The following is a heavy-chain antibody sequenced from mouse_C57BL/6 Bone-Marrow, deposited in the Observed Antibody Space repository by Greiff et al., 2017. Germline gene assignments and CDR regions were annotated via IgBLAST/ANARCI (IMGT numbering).Heavy chain of an antibody. V-gene: IGHV1-15*01. CDR1: GYTFTDYE. D-gene: IGHD2-4*01. CDR3: TMITRYFDV. Sequence: VQVVESGAELVRPGASVTLSCKASGYTFTDYEMHWVKQTPVHGLEWIGAIDPETGGTAYNQKFKGKAILTADKSSSTAYMELRSLTSEDSAVYYFTMITRYFDVWGTGTTVTVSS. J-gene: IGHJ1*03. CDR2: IDPETGGT.